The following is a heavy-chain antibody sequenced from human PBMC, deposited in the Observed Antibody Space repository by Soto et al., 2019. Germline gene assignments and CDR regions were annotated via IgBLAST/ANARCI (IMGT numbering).Heavy chain of an antibody. CDR2: ISGTSGTI. J-gene: IGHJ1*01. V-gene: IGHV3-48*01. CDR3: ARDDGYCAGVSRYFVYFQH. D-gene: IGHD2-15*01. CDR1: GFTFSSYS. Sequence: PGGSLRLSCAASGFTFSSYSMNWVRQAPGKGLEWVSYISGTSGTIYYADSVKGRFTISRDNAKNSLYLQMISLRAEDTAMYYCARDDGYCAGVSRYFVYFQHWGQGALVTVSS.